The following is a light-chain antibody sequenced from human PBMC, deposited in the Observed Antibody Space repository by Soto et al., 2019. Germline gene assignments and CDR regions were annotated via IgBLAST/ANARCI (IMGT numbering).Light chain of an antibody. Sequence: EIVLTQSPGTLSLSPGERATLSCRASQSVSNNYLAWYQQKPGQAPRLLIYGASNRATGIPDRFSGSGSGTDFTLTISRREPEDFAVYYCQQYTGLPRTFGQGTQVDIK. CDR2: GAS. CDR1: QSVSNNY. V-gene: IGKV3-20*01. J-gene: IGKJ1*01. CDR3: QQYTGLPRT.